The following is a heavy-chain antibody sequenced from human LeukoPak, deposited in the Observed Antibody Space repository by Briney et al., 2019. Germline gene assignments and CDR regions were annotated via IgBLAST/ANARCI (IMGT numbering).Heavy chain of an antibody. J-gene: IGHJ5*02. CDR3: ARSGTSGWPANWLDP. Sequence: SQTLSLTCTVSGGSISSCCYYWSWIRQPAGKGLEWIGRIYTSGSTNSNPSLKRRAPISVDTSKNQFSLKLRSVTGADPAVYYCARSGTSGWPANWLDPWGQGTLVTVSS. D-gene: IGHD6-19*01. CDR2: IYTSGST. V-gene: IGHV4-61*02. CDR1: GGSISSCCYY.